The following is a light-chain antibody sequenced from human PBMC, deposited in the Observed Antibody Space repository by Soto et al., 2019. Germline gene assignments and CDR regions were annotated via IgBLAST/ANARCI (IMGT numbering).Light chain of an antibody. Sequence: DIQMTQSPSTLSASVGDRVTITCRASQSITSVLAWYQHKPGKGPKLLIYDASSLESGVPSRFSGSGSGTEFTLTISSLQPDDFATYYCQEYNSYRWTFGQGTKVEIK. CDR1: QSITSV. V-gene: IGKV1-5*01. J-gene: IGKJ1*01. CDR2: DAS. CDR3: QEYNSYRWT.